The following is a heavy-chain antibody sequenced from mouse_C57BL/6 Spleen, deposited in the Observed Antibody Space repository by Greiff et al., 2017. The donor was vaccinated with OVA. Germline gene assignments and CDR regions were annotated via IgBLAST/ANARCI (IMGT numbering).Heavy chain of an antibody. CDR2: IWSGGST. J-gene: IGHJ3*01. CDR3: ASRDGYYTWFAY. CDR1: GFSLTSYG. D-gene: IGHD2-3*01. Sequence: VQLQESGPGLVQPSQSLSITCTVSGFSLTSYGVHWVRQSPGKGLEWLGVIWSGGSTDYNAAFISRLSISKDNSKSQVFFKMNSLQADDTAIYYCASRDGYYTWFAYWGQGTLVTVSA. V-gene: IGHV2-2*01.